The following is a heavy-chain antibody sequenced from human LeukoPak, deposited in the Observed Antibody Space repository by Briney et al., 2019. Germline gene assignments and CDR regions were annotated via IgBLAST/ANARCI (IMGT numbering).Heavy chain of an antibody. J-gene: IGHJ4*02. CDR1: GFTFSSYA. CDR3: AEYFPQHPLNFDY. D-gene: IGHD2/OR15-2a*01. V-gene: IGHV3-23*01. CDR2: ISGSGGST. Sequence: QAGGSLRPSCAASGFTFSSYAMSWVRQTPGKGLEWVPAISGSGGSTYYADSVKGRFTISRDNSKNTLYLQMNSLRAEDTAVYYCAEYFPQHPLNFDYWGQGTLVTVSS.